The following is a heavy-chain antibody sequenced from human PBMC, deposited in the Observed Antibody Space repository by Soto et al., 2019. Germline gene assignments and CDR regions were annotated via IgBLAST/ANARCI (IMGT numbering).Heavy chain of an antibody. V-gene: IGHV1-69*13. J-gene: IGHJ5*02. CDR1: GGTFSSYA. CDR2: IIPIFGTA. D-gene: IGHD1-26*01. CDR3: ARDVLSGSYYNWFDP. Sequence: SVKVSCKASGGTFSSYAISWVRQAPGQGLEWMGGIIPIFGTANYAQKFQGRVTITADESTSTAYMELSSLRSEDTAVYYCARDVLSGSYYNWFDPWGQGTLVTVSS.